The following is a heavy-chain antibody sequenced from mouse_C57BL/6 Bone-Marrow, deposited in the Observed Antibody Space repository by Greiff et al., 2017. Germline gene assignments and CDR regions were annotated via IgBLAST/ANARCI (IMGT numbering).Heavy chain of an antibody. CDR2: IHPNSGST. D-gene: IGHD1-1*01. J-gene: IGHJ1*03. Sequence: VQLQQPGAELVKPGASVKLSCKASCYTFTSYWMHWVKQRPGPGLEWIGMIHPNSGSTNYNEKFKSKATLTVDKSSSTAYMQLSSLTSEDSAVYYCATPYGSSLYWYFDVWGTGTTVTVSS. CDR1: CYTFTSYW. V-gene: IGHV1-64*01. CDR3: ATPYGSSLYWYFDV.